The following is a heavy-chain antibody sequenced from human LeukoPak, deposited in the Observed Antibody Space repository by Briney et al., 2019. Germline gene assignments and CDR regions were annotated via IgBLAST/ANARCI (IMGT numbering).Heavy chain of an antibody. V-gene: IGHV3-21*01. CDR3: ARFRRDSSGWYYYGMDV. CDR2: ISSSSSYI. J-gene: IGHJ6*02. Sequence: GGSLRLSCAASGFTFSSYSMNWVRQAPGKGLEWVSSISSSSSYIYYADSVKGRFTISRDNAKNSLYLQMNSLRAEDTAVYYCARFRRDSSGWYYYGMDVWGQGTTVTASS. CDR1: GFTFSSYS. D-gene: IGHD6-19*01.